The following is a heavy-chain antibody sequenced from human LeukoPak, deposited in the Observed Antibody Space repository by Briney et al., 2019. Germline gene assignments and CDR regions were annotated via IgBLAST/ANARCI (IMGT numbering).Heavy chain of an antibody. Sequence: SETLSLTCGVSGYSISSAYYWGCLRPPPGKGLEWIGNIHHSGNIYYSPSLKSRVTISGDTSKNQFSLNLSSVTAADTAVYYCARRGGGGFDIWGQGTMVTVSS. V-gene: IGHV4-38-2*01. CDR2: IHHSGNI. CDR3: ARRGGGGFDI. CDR1: GYSISSAYY. D-gene: IGHD2-15*01. J-gene: IGHJ3*02.